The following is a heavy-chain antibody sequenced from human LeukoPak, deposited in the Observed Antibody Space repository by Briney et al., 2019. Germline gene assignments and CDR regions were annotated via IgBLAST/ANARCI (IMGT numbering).Heavy chain of an antibody. V-gene: IGHV6-1*01. Sequence: SQTLSLTCAISGDSVSSNSAAWNWIRQSPSRSLEWLGRTYYRSKWYNDYAVSVKSRITINPDTSKNQFSLQLNSVTPEDTAVYYCARAPPRTYYDFWSGYSGFDYWGQGTLVTVSS. CDR1: GDSVSSNSAA. CDR2: TYYRSKWYN. D-gene: IGHD3-3*01. CDR3: ARAPPRTYYDFWSGYSGFDY. J-gene: IGHJ4*02.